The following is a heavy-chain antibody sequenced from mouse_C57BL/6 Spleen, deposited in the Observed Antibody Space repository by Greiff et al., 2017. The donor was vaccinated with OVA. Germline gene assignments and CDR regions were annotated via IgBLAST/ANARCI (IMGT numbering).Heavy chain of an antibody. CDR1: GYTFTSYW. V-gene: IGHV1-52*01. J-gene: IGHJ2*01. D-gene: IGHD2-4*01. Sequence: QVQLQQPGAELVRPGSSVKLSCKASGYTFTSYWMHWVKQRPIQGLEWIGNIDPSDSETHYNQKFKDKATLTVDKSSSTAYMQLSSLTSEDSAVYYCARREDYDGYYFDYWGQGTTLTVSS. CDR2: IDPSDSET. CDR3: ARREDYDGYYFDY.